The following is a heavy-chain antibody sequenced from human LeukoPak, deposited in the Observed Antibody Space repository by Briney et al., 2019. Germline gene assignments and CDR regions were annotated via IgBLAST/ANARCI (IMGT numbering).Heavy chain of an antibody. CDR2: IHAGGST. CDR3: ARDLDGDGVYYFDY. V-gene: IGHV4-61*02. D-gene: IGHD3-10*01. CDR1: GGAISSGGYY. J-gene: IGHJ4*02. Sequence: SETLSLTCTVSGGAISSGGYYWSWIRQPAGTGLEWIGRIHAGGSTYYNPSLKSRVTISVDTSKNQFSLKLSSVTAADTAVYYCARDLDGDGVYYFDYWGQGPLVTVSS.